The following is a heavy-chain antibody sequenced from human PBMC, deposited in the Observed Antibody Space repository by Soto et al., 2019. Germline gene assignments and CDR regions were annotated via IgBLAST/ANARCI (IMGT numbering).Heavy chain of an antibody. CDR2: INHSGST. J-gene: IGHJ5*02. CDR1: GGSFSGYY. V-gene: IGHV4-34*01. Sequence: QVQLQQWGAGLLKPSETLSLTCAVYGGSFSGYYWSWIRQPPGKGLEWIGEINHSGSTNYNPSLTSRVPISVDTSMHQFALELSSVTAADTAVYYCARRSAAGPWGQGTLVTVSS. CDR3: ARRSAAGP. D-gene: IGHD6-25*01.